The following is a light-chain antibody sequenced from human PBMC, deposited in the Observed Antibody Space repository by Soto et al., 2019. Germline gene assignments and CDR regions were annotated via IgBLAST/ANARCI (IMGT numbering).Light chain of an antibody. CDR3: QQLFSFPPT. V-gene: IGKV1-9*01. CDR2: VAS. Sequence: DIQLTQSPSFLSASVGDRVTITCRASQGISNYLAWYQQKPGKAPNLLIYVASTLQSGVPSRFSGSGSGTEFTLTISRLQPEDLATYYCQQLFSFPPTCGQGTRLEIK. CDR1: QGISNY. J-gene: IGKJ5*01.